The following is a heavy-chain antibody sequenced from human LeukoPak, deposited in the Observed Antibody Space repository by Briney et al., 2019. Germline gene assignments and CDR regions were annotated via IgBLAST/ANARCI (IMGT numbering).Heavy chain of an antibody. V-gene: IGHV4-59*01. CDR1: GGPISSYY. Sequence: SETLSLTCTVSGGPISSYYWDWIRQPPGKGLEWIGYIYYSGSTNYNPSLKSRVTISVDTSKNQFSLKLSSVTATDTAVYYCASVDPLNGSYFDYWGQGTLVTVSS. J-gene: IGHJ4*02. CDR2: IYYSGST. CDR3: ASVDPLNGSYFDY. D-gene: IGHD3/OR15-3a*01.